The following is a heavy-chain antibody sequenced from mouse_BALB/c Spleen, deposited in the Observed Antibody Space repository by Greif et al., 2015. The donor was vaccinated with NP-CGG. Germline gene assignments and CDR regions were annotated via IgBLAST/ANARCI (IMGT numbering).Heavy chain of an antibody. Sequence: DVKLVKSGGGLVQPGGSLKLSCAASGFDFSRYWMSWVRQAPGKGLEWIGEINPDSSTINYTPSLKDKFIISRDNAKNTLYLQMSKVRSEDTALYYCARRYYYGRYFDVWGAGTTVTVSS. V-gene: IGHV4-1*02. D-gene: IGHD1-1*01. CDR2: INPDSSTI. J-gene: IGHJ1*01. CDR3: ARRYYYGRYFDV. CDR1: GFDFSRYW.